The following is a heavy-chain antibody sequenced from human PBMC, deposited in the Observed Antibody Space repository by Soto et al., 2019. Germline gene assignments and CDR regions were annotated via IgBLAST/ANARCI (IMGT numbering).Heavy chain of an antibody. Sequence: PGGSLRLSCAASGSTFSNYDMSWVRQAPGKGLEWVSAISVSGDTTYYADSVKGRFTISRDNSKNTLYLQMNTLRAEDTAVYYCAKNRNTGVAGTSCWFGPWGQGTLVTVSS. V-gene: IGHV3-23*01. CDR2: ISVSGDTT. J-gene: IGHJ5*02. CDR1: GSTFSNYD. D-gene: IGHD6-19*01. CDR3: AKNRNTGVAGTSCWFGP.